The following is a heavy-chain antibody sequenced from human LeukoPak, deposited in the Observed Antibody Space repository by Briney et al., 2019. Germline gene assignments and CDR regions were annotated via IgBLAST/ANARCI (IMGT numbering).Heavy chain of an antibody. J-gene: IGHJ3*02. CDR1: RGSLNTGSYY. D-gene: IGHD5-24*01. CDR3: ARGRDGYNWDDAFDI. Sequence: SQTLSLTCTVSRGSLNTGSYYWSWIRQPAGKGLEWIGRISTSGSTNYNPSLKSRVTISVDKSKNQFSLNLSSVTAADTAVYYCARGRDGYNWDDAFDIWGQGTMVTVSS. V-gene: IGHV4-61*02. CDR2: ISTSGST.